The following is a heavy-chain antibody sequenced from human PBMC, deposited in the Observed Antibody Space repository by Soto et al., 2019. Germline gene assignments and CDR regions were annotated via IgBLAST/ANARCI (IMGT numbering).Heavy chain of an antibody. V-gene: IGHV1-2*02. J-gene: IGHJ6*02. Sequence: ASVKVSCKASGYTFTDYYVHWVRQAPGQGLEWMGWINPKSGGTKFAQKFQGRVTMIRDTSINTVYMEMSSLIFDDTAVYYCARAEVAAPRSGEYAMDVWGQGTTVTV. CDR3: ARAEVAAPRSGEYAMDV. CDR2: INPKSGGT. D-gene: IGHD1-26*01. CDR1: GYTFTDYY.